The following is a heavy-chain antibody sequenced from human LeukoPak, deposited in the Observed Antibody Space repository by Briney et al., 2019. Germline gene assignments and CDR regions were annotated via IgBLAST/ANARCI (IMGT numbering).Heavy chain of an antibody. CDR1: GGSISSSNW. Sequence: PSETLSLTCAVSGGSISSSNWWSWVRQPPGKGLEWIGEIYHSGSTYYNPSLKSRVTISVDTSKNQFSLKLSSVTAADTAVYYCARDPSQYYYYGMDVWGQGTTVTVSS. J-gene: IGHJ6*02. V-gene: IGHV4-4*02. CDR2: IYHSGST. CDR3: ARDPSQYYYYGMDV.